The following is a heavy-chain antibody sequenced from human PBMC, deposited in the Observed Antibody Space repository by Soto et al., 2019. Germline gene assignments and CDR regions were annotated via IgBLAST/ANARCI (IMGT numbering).Heavy chain of an antibody. V-gene: IGHV2-5*02. D-gene: IGHD5-12*01. CDR2: IYWDDDK. CDR3: AHSQRGPRDF. Sequence: QITLKESGPTLVRPTQTLTLTCTFSGFSLSTTGVAVAWIGQPPGEALEWLALIYWDDDKRYNSSLKSRLTITKDTSRDQVVLAITNMDPMDTATYFCAHSQRGPRDFWGPGILVIVSS. CDR1: GFSLSTTGVA. J-gene: IGHJ4*02.